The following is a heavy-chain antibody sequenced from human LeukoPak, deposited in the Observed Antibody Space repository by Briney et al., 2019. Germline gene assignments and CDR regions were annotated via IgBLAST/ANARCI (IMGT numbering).Heavy chain of an antibody. CDR2: IIPNSGAT. Sequence: ASVKVSCTASGYTFTGYYMHWVRQAPGQGLEWMGWIIPNSGATNYAQNFQGRVTMTRDTSISTAYMELNRLTSDATAVYYCARQLGATSRDYWGQGTLVTVSS. CDR3: ARQLGATSRDY. D-gene: IGHD1-26*01. V-gene: IGHV1-2*02. J-gene: IGHJ4*02. CDR1: GYTFTGYY.